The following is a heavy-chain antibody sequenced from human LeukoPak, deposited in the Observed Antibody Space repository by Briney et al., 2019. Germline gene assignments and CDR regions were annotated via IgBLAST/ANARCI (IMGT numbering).Heavy chain of an antibody. CDR3: ARGTGVFGGRWLPRFAPFDY. Sequence: ASVKVSCKASGYTFTSYDINWVRQATGQGLEWMGWMNPNSGNTGYAQKFQGRVTMARNTSISTAYMELSSLRSEDTAVYYCARGTGVFGGRWLPRFAPFDYWGQGTLVTVSS. D-gene: IGHD5-24*01. V-gene: IGHV1-8*01. CDR1: GYTFTSYD. CDR2: MNPNSGNT. J-gene: IGHJ4*02.